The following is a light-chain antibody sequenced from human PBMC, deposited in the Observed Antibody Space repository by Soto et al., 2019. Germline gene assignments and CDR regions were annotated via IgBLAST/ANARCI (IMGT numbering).Light chain of an antibody. V-gene: IGKV3-15*01. CDR1: QSVSSN. CDR2: GAS. Sequence: EIGVSQSPATLSVSPGERATLSCRASQSVSSNLAWYQQKPGQAPRLLIYGASTRATGIPARFSGSGSGTEFTLTISSLQSEDFAVYYCQQYNNLPTFGQGTKVDIK. J-gene: IGKJ1*01. CDR3: QQYNNLPT.